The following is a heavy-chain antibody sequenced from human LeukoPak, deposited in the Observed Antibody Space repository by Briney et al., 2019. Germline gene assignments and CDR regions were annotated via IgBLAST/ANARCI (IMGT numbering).Heavy chain of an antibody. Sequence: ASVKVSCKASGYTFASYDINWVRQATGQGLEWMGWMNPNSGNTGYAQKFQGRVTMTRNTSISTAYMELSSLRSEDTAVYYCARGGILWGSYSFCRYWGQGTLVTVSS. D-gene: IGHD1-26*01. CDR1: GYTFASYD. J-gene: IGHJ4*02. CDR2: MNPNSGNT. CDR3: ARGGILWGSYSFCRY. V-gene: IGHV1-8*01.